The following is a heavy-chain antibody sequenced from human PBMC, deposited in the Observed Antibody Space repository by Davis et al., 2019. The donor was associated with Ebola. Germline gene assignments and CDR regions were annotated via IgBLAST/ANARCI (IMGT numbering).Heavy chain of an antibody. CDR1: GYTFTSYG. CDR2: ISPYNGNT. CDR3: ARVRWSSRFRWFDP. Sequence: AASVTVSCKASGYTFTSYGIRWVRQAPGQGLEWLGWISPYNGNTNYAQNLQGRVTMPTDTSTSTAYMELRSLRSDDTAVYYCARVRWSSRFRWFDPWGQGTLVTVAS. D-gene: IGHD6-13*01. J-gene: IGHJ5*02. V-gene: IGHV1-18*04.